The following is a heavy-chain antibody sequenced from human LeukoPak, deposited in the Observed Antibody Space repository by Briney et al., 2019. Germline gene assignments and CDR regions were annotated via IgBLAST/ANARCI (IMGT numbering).Heavy chain of an antibody. Sequence: GGSLRLSCAASGFTFSSYWMSWVRQAPGKGLEWVANIKQDGSEKYYVDSVKGRFTISRDNAKNSLYLQMNSLRAEDTAVYYCARDQKVQARRPYYFDYWGQGTLVTVSS. V-gene: IGHV3-7*01. J-gene: IGHJ4*02. CDR3: ARDQKVQARRPYYFDY. CDR2: IKQDGSEK. CDR1: GFTFSSYW.